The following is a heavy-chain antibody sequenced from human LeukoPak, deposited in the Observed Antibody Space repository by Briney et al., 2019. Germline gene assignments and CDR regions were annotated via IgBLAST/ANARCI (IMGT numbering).Heavy chain of an antibody. V-gene: IGHV1-2*02. D-gene: IGHD3-10*01. Sequence: GASVKVSCKAAGYTFIGYYIHWVRQAPGQGLEWMGWINPNSDGTKYAQKFQGRVTMTRGTSISTAYMELSGLRSDDTAVYYCARADAGSYYPAFDYWGQGTLVTVSS. CDR2: INPNSDGT. CDR1: GYTFIGYY. CDR3: ARADAGSYYPAFDY. J-gene: IGHJ4*02.